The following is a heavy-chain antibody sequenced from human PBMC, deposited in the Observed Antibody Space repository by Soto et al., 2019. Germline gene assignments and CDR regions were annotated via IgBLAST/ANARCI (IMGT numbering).Heavy chain of an antibody. Sequence: AAVKVSCKASGHTFTSYGISWVRQAPGQGLEWMGWISAYNGNTNYAQKLQGRVTMTTDTSTSTAYMELRSLRSDDTAVYYCARDGAAREGPAFDPWGQGTLVTVSS. D-gene: IGHD6-6*01. CDR1: GHTFTSYG. V-gene: IGHV1-18*04. J-gene: IGHJ5*02. CDR3: ARDGAAREGPAFDP. CDR2: ISAYNGNT.